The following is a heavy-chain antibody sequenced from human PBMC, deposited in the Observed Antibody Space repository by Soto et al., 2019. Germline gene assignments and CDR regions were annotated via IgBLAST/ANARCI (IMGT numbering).Heavy chain of an antibody. Sequence: GGSLRLSCAASGFTFSSYAMSWVRQAPGKGLEWVSAISGSGGSTYYADSVKGRSTISRDNSKNTLFLQMNSLRAEDTAVYYCAKLRGDIVVVVAATFDAFDIWGQGTMVTVSS. J-gene: IGHJ3*02. CDR1: GFTFSSYA. CDR2: ISGSGGST. CDR3: AKLRGDIVVVVAATFDAFDI. D-gene: IGHD2-15*01. V-gene: IGHV3-23*01.